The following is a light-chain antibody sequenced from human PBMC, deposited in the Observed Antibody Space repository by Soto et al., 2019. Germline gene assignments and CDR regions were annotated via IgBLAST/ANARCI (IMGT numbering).Light chain of an antibody. Sequence: EIVLTQSPATLSLSPGERATLSCRASQSVSSYLAWYQQKPGQAPRLLIYDTSNRATGIPARFSGSGSVTDFTLTISSLEPEDFAVYYCKQRQNWPWTFGQGTKVEIK. CDR3: KQRQNWPWT. CDR1: QSVSSY. CDR2: DTS. V-gene: IGKV3-11*01. J-gene: IGKJ1*01.